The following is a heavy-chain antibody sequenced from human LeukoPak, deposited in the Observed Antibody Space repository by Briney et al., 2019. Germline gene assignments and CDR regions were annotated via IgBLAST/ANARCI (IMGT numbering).Heavy chain of an antibody. D-gene: IGHD2-21*02. CDR1: GFTFSNAW. V-gene: IGHV3-7*01. J-gene: IGHJ1*01. CDR2: INPDGRDT. Sequence: GGSLRLSCATSGFTFSNAWMNWVRQAPGKGLEWVAHINPDGRDTYYVDSVKGRLTISRDNAQNSMYLQMNSLRVEDTAVYYCTSWGDTTAEYFQRWGQGTLVTVSS. CDR3: TSWGDTTAEYFQR.